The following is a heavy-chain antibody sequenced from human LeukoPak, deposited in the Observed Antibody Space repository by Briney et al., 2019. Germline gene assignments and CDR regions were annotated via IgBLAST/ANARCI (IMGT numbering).Heavy chain of an antibody. J-gene: IGHJ5*02. D-gene: IGHD6-19*01. CDR3: ARERRAVAGARSWFDP. CDR1: GGSISSGSYY. Sequence: KPSETLSLICTVSGGSISSGSYYWSWIRQPAGKGLEWIGRIYTSGSTNYNPSLKSRVTISVDTSKNQFSLKLSSVTAADTVVYYCARERRAVAGARSWFDPWGQGTLITVSS. V-gene: IGHV4-61*02. CDR2: IYTSGST.